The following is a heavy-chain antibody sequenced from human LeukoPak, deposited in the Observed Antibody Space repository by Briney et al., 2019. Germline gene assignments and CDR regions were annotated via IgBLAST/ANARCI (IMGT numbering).Heavy chain of an antibody. CDR1: GFTFSDTW. V-gene: IGHV3-74*01. Sequence: GGSLRLSCAASGFTFSDTWMHWVRQAPGEGLVWVSRIRSDGSDTRYAESVKGRFTISRDNAKNTLYLQMNSLRAEDTAVYYCARDWGSSWYYFDFWGQGTLVTVSS. CDR3: ARDWGSSWYYFDF. J-gene: IGHJ4*02. CDR2: IRSDGSDT. D-gene: IGHD6-13*01.